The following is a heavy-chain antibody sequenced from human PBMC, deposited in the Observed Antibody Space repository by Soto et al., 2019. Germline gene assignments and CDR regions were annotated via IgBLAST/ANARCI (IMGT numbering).Heavy chain of an antibody. CDR3: ARQRSNYSPLGYFDY. CDR1: GYSFTNYW. Sequence: GESLKISCKGSGYSFTNYWIGWVRQMPGKGLEWMGIIYPTDSDTRISPSFQGQVTISADKSITTVYLQWNSLKASDTAKYYCARQRSNYSPLGYFDYWGQGALVTVSS. D-gene: IGHD4-4*01. V-gene: IGHV5-51*01. J-gene: IGHJ4*02. CDR2: IYPTDSDT.